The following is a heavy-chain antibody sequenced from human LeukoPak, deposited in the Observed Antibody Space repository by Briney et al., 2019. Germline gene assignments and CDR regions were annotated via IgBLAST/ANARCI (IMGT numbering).Heavy chain of an antibody. V-gene: IGHV3-7*01. CDR3: ARDLYRVVVVPHYFDY. CDR1: GFTFSSYW. D-gene: IGHD3-22*01. CDR2: IKQDGSEK. Sequence: GGSLRLSCAASGFTFSSYWMSWVRQAPGKGLEWVANIKQDGSEKYYVDSVKGRFTISRDNAKNSLYLQMNSLRAEDTAVYYCARDLYRVVVVPHYFDYWGQGTLVIVSS. J-gene: IGHJ4*02.